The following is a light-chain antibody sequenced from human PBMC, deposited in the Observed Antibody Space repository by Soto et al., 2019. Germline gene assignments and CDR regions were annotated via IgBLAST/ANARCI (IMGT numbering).Light chain of an antibody. V-gene: IGKV3-15*01. J-gene: IGKJ4*01. CDR1: QSVSSN. CDR2: GAS. Sequence: EIVMTQSPATLSVSPGERATLSCRASQSVSSNLAWYQQKSGQTPRLIIYGASTRATDIPARFSGSGSGTEFTLTISSRQSEDFAVYYCQQYDNWPLTFGVGTKVEIK. CDR3: QQYDNWPLT.